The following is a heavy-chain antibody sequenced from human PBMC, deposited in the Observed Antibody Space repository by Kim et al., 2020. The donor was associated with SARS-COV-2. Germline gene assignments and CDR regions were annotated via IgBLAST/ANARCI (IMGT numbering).Heavy chain of an antibody. CDR1: GFTFDDYT. CDR2: ISWDGGST. Sequence: GGSLRLSCAASGFTFDDYTMHWVRQAPGKGLEWVSLISWDGGSTYYADSVKGRFTISRDNSKNSLYLQMNSLSTEDTALYYCAKDYDSSSWYWFDPWGQGTLVTVSS. V-gene: IGHV3-43*01. J-gene: IGHJ5*02. D-gene: IGHD6-13*01. CDR3: AKDYDSSSWYWFDP.